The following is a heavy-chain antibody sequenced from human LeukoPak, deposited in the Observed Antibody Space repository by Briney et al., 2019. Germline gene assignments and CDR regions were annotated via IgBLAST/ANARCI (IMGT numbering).Heavy chain of an antibody. D-gene: IGHD2-2*01. Sequence: KPSETLSLTFAVYGGAFSGYYWGWTRQPPGKGLEWVGEINHSGSTNYNPSLKSRVTISVDTSKNQISLKLSSVTAADTAVYYCARHLGYCSSTSCPGLGDSGGGFDYWGQGTLVTVSS. CDR2: INHSGST. V-gene: IGHV4-34*01. CDR1: GGAFSGYY. CDR3: ARHLGYCSSTSCPGLGDSGGGFDY. J-gene: IGHJ4*02.